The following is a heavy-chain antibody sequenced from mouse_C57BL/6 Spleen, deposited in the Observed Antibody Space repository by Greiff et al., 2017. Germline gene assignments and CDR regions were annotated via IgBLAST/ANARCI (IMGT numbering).Heavy chain of an antibody. D-gene: IGHD1-1*01. V-gene: IGHV15-2*01. CDR2: ILPSIGRT. CDR3: ARSITTVVATDWYFDV. J-gene: IGHJ1*03. Sequence: VQLKESGSELRSPGSSVKLSCKDFDSEVFPIAYMSWVRQKPGHGFEWIGGILPSIGRTIYGEKFEDKATLDADTLSNTAYLELNSLTSEDSAIYYCARSITTVVATDWYFDVWGTGTTVTVSS. CDR1: DSEVFPIAY.